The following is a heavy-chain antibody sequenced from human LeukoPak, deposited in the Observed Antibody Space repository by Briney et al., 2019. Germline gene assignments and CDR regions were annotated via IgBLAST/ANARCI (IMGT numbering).Heavy chain of an antibody. CDR3: ARDFGRWFIDY. Sequence: PGGSLRLSCAASGFTFSSYAMHWVRQAPGKGLEYVSAISSNGGSTYYANSVKGRFTISRDNSKNTLYLQMGSLRAGDTAVYYCARDFGRWFIDYWGQGTLVTVSS. V-gene: IGHV3-64*01. CDR2: ISSNGGST. D-gene: IGHD4-23*01. CDR1: GFTFSSYA. J-gene: IGHJ4*02.